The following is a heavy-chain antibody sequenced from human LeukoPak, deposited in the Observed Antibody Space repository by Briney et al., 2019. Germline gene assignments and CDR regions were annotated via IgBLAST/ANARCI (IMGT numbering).Heavy chain of an antibody. J-gene: IGHJ4*02. CDR2: ISGSGGST. Sequence: GGSLRLSCAVSGFTFSSYATSWVRQAPGKGLEWVSGISGSGGSTYYADSVKGRFTISRDNSKNTLDLQMNSLRVEETAIYYCAKARYNSGWDYFDFWGQGTLVTVSS. V-gene: IGHV3-23*01. CDR3: AKARYNSGWDYFDF. CDR1: GFTFSSYA. D-gene: IGHD6-19*01.